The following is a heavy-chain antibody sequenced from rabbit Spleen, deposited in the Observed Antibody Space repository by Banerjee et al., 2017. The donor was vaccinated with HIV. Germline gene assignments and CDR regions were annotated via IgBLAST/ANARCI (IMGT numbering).Heavy chain of an antibody. V-gene: IGHV1S7*01. CDR3: ARDGAGGSYFAL. Sequence: QLEESAGGLVQPGGSLKLSCKASGFTLGSYYMNWVRQAPGKGLEWIGYIDPVFGITHYANWVNGRFSISRENAQNTVFLQMTSLTAADTATYFCARDGAGGSYFALWGQGTLVTVS. D-gene: IGHD8-1*01. J-gene: IGHJ3*01. CDR1: GFTLGSYY. CDR2: IDPVFGIT.